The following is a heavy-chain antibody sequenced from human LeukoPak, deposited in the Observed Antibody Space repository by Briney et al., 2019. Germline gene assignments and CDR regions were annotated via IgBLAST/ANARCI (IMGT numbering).Heavy chain of an antibody. V-gene: IGHV4-39*01. CDR3: AEDYGSGRDDGAFDI. D-gene: IGHD3-10*01. J-gene: IGHJ3*02. Sequence: PSETLSLTCTVSGGSISSSSYYWGWIRQPPGKGLEGIGSIYYSGSTYYNPSLKSRVTISVDTSKNQFSLKLSSVTAADTAVYYCAEDYGSGRDDGAFDIWGQGTMVTVSS. CDR1: GGSISSSSYY. CDR2: IYYSGST.